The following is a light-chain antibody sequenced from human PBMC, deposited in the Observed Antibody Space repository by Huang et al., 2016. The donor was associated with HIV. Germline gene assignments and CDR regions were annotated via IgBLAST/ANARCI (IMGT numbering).Light chain of an antibody. V-gene: IGKV1-33*01. J-gene: IGKJ2*03. CDR3: QQFDNVPYS. CDR2: DAT. Sequence: DIQMTQSPSSLSASIGVRVTITCQASQDISNYLNWYQQKPGKAPKLLLYDATNSEAGVPSRFSGSGSGTDFTLTISRLQPEDFATYYCQQFDNVPYSFGQGTRLEIK. CDR1: QDISNY.